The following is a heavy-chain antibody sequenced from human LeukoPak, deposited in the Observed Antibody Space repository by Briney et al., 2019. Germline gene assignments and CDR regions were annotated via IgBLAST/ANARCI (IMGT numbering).Heavy chain of an antibody. CDR3: ARDLFPAERYYGSGSPFRFDP. CDR1: GFTFDDYA. Sequence: PGRSLRLSCAASGFTFDDYAMHWVRQAPGKGLVWVSRINSDGSSTSYADSVKGRFTISRDNAKNTLYLQMNSLRAEDTAVYYCARDLFPAERYYGSGSPFRFDPWGQGTLVTVSS. J-gene: IGHJ5*02. V-gene: IGHV3-74*01. CDR2: INSDGSST. D-gene: IGHD3-10*01.